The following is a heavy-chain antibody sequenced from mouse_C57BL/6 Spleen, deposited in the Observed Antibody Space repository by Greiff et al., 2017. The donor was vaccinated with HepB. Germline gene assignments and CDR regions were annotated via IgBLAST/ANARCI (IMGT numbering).Heavy chain of an antibody. CDR1: GFTFSSYG. D-gene: IGHD2-1*01. Sequence: DVKLVESGGDLVKPGGSLKLSCAASGFTFSSYGMSWVRQTPDKRLEWVATISSGGSYTYYPDSVKGRFTISRDNAKNTLYLQMSSLKSEDTAMYYCARQGGNYVGDAMDYWGQGTSVTVSS. V-gene: IGHV5-6*02. J-gene: IGHJ4*01. CDR3: ARQGGNYVGDAMDY. CDR2: ISSGGSYT.